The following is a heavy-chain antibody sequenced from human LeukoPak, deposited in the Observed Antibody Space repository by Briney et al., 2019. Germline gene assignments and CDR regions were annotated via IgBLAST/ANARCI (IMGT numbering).Heavy chain of an antibody. J-gene: IGHJ4*02. V-gene: IGHV3-7*03. CDR3: ARDSYYDFWSGYYVFYFDY. D-gene: IGHD3-3*01. CDR2: IKQDGSEK. Sequence: GGSLRLSCAASGFTFSSYWMSWVRQAPGKGLEWVANIKQDGSEKYYVDSVKGRFTISRDNAKNSLYLQMNSLRAEDTAVYYCARDSYYDFWSGYYVFYFDYWGQGTQVTVSS. CDR1: GFTFSSYW.